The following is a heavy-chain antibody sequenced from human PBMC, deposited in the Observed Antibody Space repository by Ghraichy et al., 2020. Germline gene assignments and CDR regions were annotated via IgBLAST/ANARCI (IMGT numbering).Heavy chain of an antibody. J-gene: IGHJ4*02. D-gene: IGHD1-26*01. CDR1: GFTFSSYA. CDR2: ISGSGGST. Sequence: GGSLRLSCAASGFTFSSYAMSWVRQAPGKGLEWVSAISGSGGSTYYADSVKGRFTISRDNSKNTLYLQMNSLRAEDTAVYYCAKDTVGATRLTYFDYWGQGTLVTVSS. V-gene: IGHV3-23*01. CDR3: AKDTVGATRLTYFDY.